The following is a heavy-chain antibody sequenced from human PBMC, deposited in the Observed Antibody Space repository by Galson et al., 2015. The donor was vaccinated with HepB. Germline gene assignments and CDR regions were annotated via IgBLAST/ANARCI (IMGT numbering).Heavy chain of an antibody. V-gene: IGHV3-23*01. CDR1: GFTFSNYA. D-gene: IGHD4-17*01. Sequence: SLRLSCAASGFTFSNYAMSWVRQAPGKGLQWVSAITGTGGGTYNADSVKGRFTISRDNSKNTLYLQMNNLRAEDTAIYYCAKEDGDYGIDYWGQGTLVTVSS. J-gene: IGHJ4*02. CDR3: AKEDGDYGIDY. CDR2: ITGTGGGT.